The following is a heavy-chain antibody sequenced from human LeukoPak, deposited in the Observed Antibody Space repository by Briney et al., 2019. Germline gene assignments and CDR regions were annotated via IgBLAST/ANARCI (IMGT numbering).Heavy chain of an antibody. CDR2: IRADNGNT. V-gene: IGHV1-18*01. CDR3: ARDLGYYDNGGSDYGMDV. Sequence: GASVKVSCKASGYTFTSYDINWVRQATAQGLEWMGWIRADNGNTDYAQKFQGRVTMTTDTSTSTAYMELRSLRSDDTAVYYCARDLGYYDNGGSDYGMDVWGQGTTVTVSS. D-gene: IGHD3-22*01. J-gene: IGHJ6*02. CDR1: GYTFTSYD.